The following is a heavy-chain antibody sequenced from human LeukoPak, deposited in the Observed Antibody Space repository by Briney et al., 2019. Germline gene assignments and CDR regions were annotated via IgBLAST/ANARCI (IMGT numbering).Heavy chain of an antibody. J-gene: IGHJ5*02. CDR2: IYYSGST. D-gene: IGHD3-3*01. CDR1: GGSISSGGYY. Sequence: SQTLSLTCTVYGGSISSGGYYLSWIRQHPGKGLEWIVYIYYSGSTYYNPSLKSRVTISVDTSKNQFSLKLSSVTAADTAVYYCARAATIFGVVSQFDPWGQGTLVTVSS. V-gene: IGHV4-31*03. CDR3: ARAATIFGVVSQFDP.